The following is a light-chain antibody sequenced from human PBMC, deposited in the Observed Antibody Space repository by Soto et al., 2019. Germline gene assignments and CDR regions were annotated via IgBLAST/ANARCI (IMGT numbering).Light chain of an antibody. CDR2: AAS. CDR1: RDVGSD. V-gene: IGKV1-39*01. CDR3: QQSYSTPWT. Sequence: IQMTQSPSSLSASVGEKIIITCRASRDVGSDVNWYQQKPGKAPKLLIYAASSLQSGVPLRFSGSGSGTDFTLTISSLQPEDFATYYCQQSYSTPWTFGQGTKVDIK. J-gene: IGKJ1*01.